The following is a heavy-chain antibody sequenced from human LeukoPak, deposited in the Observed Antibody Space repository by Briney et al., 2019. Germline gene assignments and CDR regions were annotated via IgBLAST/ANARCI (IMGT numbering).Heavy chain of an antibody. D-gene: IGHD2-21*02. CDR2: INPSGGST. J-gene: IGHJ4*02. V-gene: IGHV1-46*01. Sequence: ASVKVSCKASGYTFTSYYMHWVRQAPGQGLEWMGIINPSGGSTSYAQKFQGRVTMTRDTSTSTVYMELSSLRSEDTAVYYCARVGLAYCGGDCYPAPFFDYWGQGTLVTVSS. CDR3: ARVGLAYCGGDCYPAPFFDY. CDR1: GYTFTSYY.